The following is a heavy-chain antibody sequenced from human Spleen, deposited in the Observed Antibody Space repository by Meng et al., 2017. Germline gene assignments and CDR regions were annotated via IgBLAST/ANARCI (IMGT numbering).Heavy chain of an antibody. D-gene: IGHD4-11*01. CDR1: GGSFSDYY. CDR3: ARGPTTMAHDFDY. Sequence: PQAGGAGLLKPSETLSLTCVVAGGSFSDYYWSWIRQPPGKGLEWIGEINHSGSTNYNPSLESRATISVDTSQNNLSLKLSSVTAADSAVYYCARGPTTMAHDFDYWGQGTLVTVSS. J-gene: IGHJ4*02. CDR2: INHSGST. V-gene: IGHV4-34*01.